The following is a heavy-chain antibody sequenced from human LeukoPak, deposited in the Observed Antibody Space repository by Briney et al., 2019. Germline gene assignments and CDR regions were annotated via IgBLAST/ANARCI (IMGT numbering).Heavy chain of an antibody. J-gene: IGHJ4*02. CDR2: INHSGST. V-gene: IGHV4-34*01. CDR1: GGSFSGYY. Sequence: SETLSLTCAVYGGSFSGYYWSWIRQPPGKGLEWIGEINHSGSTNYNPSLKSRVTISVDTSKNQFSLKLSSVTAADTAVYYCARGEPGILDFFDYCGQGTLVTVSS. CDR3: ARGEPGILDFFDY. D-gene: IGHD3-3*01.